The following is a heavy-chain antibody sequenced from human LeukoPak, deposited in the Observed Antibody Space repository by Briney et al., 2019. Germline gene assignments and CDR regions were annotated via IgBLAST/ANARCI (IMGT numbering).Heavy chain of an antibody. CDR3: AKDRDWNYEGNNWFDP. J-gene: IGHJ5*02. CDR2: ISYDGSNK. V-gene: IGHV3-30-3*01. D-gene: IGHD1-7*01. Sequence: PGRSLRLSCAASGFTFSSYAMHWVRQAPGKWLEWVAVISYDGSNKYYADSVKGRFTISRDNSKNTLYLQMNGLRAEDTAVYYCAKDRDWNYEGNNWFDPWGQGTLVTVSS. CDR1: GFTFSSYA.